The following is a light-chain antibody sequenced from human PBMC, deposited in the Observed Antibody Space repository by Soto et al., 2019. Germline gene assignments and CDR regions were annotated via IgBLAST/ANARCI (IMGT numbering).Light chain of an antibody. V-gene: IGKV4-1*01. Sequence: DIVMTQSPDSLAVSLGERATINCKSSQSVLYSSNNKNYLAWYQQKPGQPPKLLIYWASTRESGVPDRFSGSGSGTDFTLTISSLQAEDVAVYWCQQYYITPITFGQGHDWRL. J-gene: IGKJ5*01. CDR3: QQYYITPIT. CDR2: WAS. CDR1: QSVLYSSNNKNY.